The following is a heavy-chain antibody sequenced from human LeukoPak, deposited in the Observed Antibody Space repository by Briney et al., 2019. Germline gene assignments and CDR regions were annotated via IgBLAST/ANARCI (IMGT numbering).Heavy chain of an antibody. J-gene: IGHJ6*03. CDR2: IYYSGST. D-gene: IGHD3-10*01. CDR3: ARAYGSLYYYYYMDV. CDR1: VGSISSGGYY. V-gene: IGHV4-31*03. Sequence: PSETLSLTCTVAVGSISSGGYYWSWIRQPPGKGLEWIGYIYYSGSTYYNPSLKSRVTISIDMSNNQFSLKLSSVTAADTAVYYCARAYGSLYYYYYMDVWGKGTTVTVSS.